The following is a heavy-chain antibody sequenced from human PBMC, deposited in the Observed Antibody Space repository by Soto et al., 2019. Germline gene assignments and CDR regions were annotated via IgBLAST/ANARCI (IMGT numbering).Heavy chain of an antibody. J-gene: IGHJ6*02. Sequence: CEASLCTFSSHTMNWVRQAPGKGLEWVSYITSTSSTKYYADSVKGRFTISRDNAKNSLYLQMDSLRDEDTAVYYCARRITMIRGPYYYYAMDVWGQGTTVTVSS. CDR1: LCTFSSHT. D-gene: IGHD3-10*01. CDR3: ARRITMIRGPYYYYAMDV. CDR2: ITSTSSTK. V-gene: IGHV3-48*02.